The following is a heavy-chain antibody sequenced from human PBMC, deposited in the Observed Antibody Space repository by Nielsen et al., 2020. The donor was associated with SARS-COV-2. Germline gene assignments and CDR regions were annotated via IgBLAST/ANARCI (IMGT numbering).Heavy chain of an antibody. D-gene: IGHD1-26*01. CDR2: ISSSSSYT. J-gene: IGHJ4*02. V-gene: IGHV3-11*06. Sequence: GESLKISCAASGFTFSDYYMSWIRQAPGKGLEWVSYISSSSSYTNYADSVKGRFTISRDNSKNTLYLQMNSLRAEDTAVYYCAKPSSGSYWGYFEYWGQGTLVTVSS. CDR3: AKPSSGSYWGYFEY. CDR1: GFTFSDYY.